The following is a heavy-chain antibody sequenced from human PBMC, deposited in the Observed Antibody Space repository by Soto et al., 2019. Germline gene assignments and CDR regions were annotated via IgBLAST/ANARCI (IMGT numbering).Heavy chain of an antibody. V-gene: IGHV3-23*01. CDR1: GFTFSSYG. J-gene: IGHJ4*02. D-gene: IGHD1-7*01. CDR3: AKDRRAGGNYGFYSDF. Sequence: EVQLLESGGGLVQPGGSLRLSCAASGFTFSSYGLTWVRQAPGKGLEWVSFSSATGAGTYYAVSVKGRFTISRDNSKHTLYLQMTSLRADDTAVYYCAKDRRAGGNYGFYSDFWCPGALVIGSS. CDR2: SSATGAGT.